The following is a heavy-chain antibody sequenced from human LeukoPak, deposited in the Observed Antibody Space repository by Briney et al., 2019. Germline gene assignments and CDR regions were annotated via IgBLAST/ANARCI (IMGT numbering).Heavy chain of an antibody. D-gene: IGHD2-2*01. CDR1: GFTFSSYA. CDR3: AKASEEYCSSTSCPDYYYYGMDV. V-gene: IGHV3-21*01. J-gene: IGHJ6*02. Sequence: GGSLRLSCAASGFTFSSYAMSWVRQAPGKGLEWVSSISGSNSYIFYADSVKGRFTVSRDNAKDSLYLQMNSLRAEDTAVYYCAKASEEYCSSTSCPDYYYYGMDVWGQGTTVTVSS. CDR2: ISGSNSYI.